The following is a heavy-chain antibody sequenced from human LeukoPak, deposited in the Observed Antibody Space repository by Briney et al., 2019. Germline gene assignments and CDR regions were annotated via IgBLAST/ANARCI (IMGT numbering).Heavy chain of an antibody. Sequence: ASVKVSCKASGYTFTGYYMHWVRQAPGQGLGWMGWINPNNGGTNYAQNFQGRVTMTRDTSISSAYMELSRLRSDDTAVYYCARSMDIVVVPAADSSGFYYWGQEPWSPSPQ. V-gene: IGHV1-2*02. D-gene: IGHD2-2*03. CDR2: INPNNGGT. J-gene: IGHJ4*01. CDR1: GYTFTGYY. CDR3: ARSMDIVVVPAADSSGFYY.